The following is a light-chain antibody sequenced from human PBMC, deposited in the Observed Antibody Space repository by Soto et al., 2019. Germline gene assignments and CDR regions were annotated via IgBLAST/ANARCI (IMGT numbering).Light chain of an antibody. CDR1: QSVSSSY. J-gene: IGKJ4*01. CDR3: QQSNNWPPGRLT. V-gene: IGKV3-15*01. Sequence: EIVLTQSPGTLSLSPGERATLSCRTSQSVSSSYLAWYQQKPGQAPRFLIYGASTRATGIPARFSGSGSGTEFTLTISSLQSDDFAVYYCQQSNNWPPGRLTFRGGTKVDIK. CDR2: GAS.